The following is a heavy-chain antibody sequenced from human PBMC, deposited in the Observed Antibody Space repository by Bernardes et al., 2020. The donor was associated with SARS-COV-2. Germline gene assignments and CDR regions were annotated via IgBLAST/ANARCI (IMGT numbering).Heavy chain of an antibody. CDR1: GGSFSDYY. J-gene: IGHJ4*02. CDR2: INDDGTT. CDR3: AIQGIAGRRAYFDY. D-gene: IGHD1-26*01. Sequence: SETLSLTCAVYGGSFSDYYWTWIRQPPEKGLEWIGDINDDGTTNYNPSLKSRVTISEDTSKKQLSLRLTSVTAADTAVYYCAIQGIAGRRAYFDYWGQGSLVTVSS. V-gene: IGHV4-34*01.